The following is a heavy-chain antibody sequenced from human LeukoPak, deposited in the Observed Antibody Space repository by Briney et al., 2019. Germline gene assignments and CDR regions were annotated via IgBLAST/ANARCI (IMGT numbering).Heavy chain of an antibody. Sequence: GGSPRLSCAASGFTFSSYAMSWVRQAPGKGLEWVSAISGSGGSTYYADSVKGRFTISRDNSKNTLYLQMNSLRAEDTAVYYCAKSVITMIGVNPDYWGQGTLVTVSS. J-gene: IGHJ4*02. CDR3: AKSVITMIGVNPDY. CDR2: ISGSGGST. V-gene: IGHV3-23*01. D-gene: IGHD3-22*01. CDR1: GFTFSSYA.